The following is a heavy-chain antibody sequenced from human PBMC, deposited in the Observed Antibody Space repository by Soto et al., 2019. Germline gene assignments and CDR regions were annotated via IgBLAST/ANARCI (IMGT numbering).Heavy chain of an antibody. V-gene: IGHV1-46*01. J-gene: IGHJ4*02. Sequence: ASVKVSCKASGYTFTTYYMHWVRQAPGQGLEWMGIISPDGGRTSYAQKFQGRVTMTRDTSTSTVYMELNSLRIDDSAVYYCAKDTPVVMFLFDSWGRGTLVTVSS. CDR1: GYTFTTYY. CDR3: AKDTPVVMFLFDS. CDR2: ISPDGGRT. D-gene: IGHD2-15*01.